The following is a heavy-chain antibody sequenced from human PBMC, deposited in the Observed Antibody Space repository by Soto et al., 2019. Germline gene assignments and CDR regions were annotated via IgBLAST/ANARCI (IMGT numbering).Heavy chain of an antibody. Sequence: PGGSLRLSCAGSGFTFSDHYMDWVRQAPGKGLEWVGRSRNKPKKYTTEYAASVKGRFSISRDDSKNSLYLQMNSLKTEDTALYYCARISAAASNAFDIWGQGTMVTVS. CDR3: ARISAAASNAFDI. J-gene: IGHJ3*02. D-gene: IGHD6-13*01. V-gene: IGHV3-72*01. CDR1: GFTFSDHY. CDR2: SRNKPKKYTT.